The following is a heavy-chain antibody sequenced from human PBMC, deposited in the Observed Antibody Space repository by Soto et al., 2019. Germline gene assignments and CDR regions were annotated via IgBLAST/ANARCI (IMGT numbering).Heavy chain of an antibody. J-gene: IGHJ6*02. CDR1: GGTFSSYA. Sequence: GASVKVSCTDSGGTFSSYAIMWVRQAPEQGLEWMGGIIPIFGTANYAQKFQGRVTITADESTSAAYMELSSLRSEDTAVYYCARDPSSGWYLNYYYYGMDVWGQGTTVTVSS. CDR2: IIPIFGTA. D-gene: IGHD6-19*01. V-gene: IGHV1-69*13. CDR3: ARDPSSGWYLNYYYYGMDV.